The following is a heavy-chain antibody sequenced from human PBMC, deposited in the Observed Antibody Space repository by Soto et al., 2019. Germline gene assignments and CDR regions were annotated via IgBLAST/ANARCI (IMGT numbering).Heavy chain of an antibody. CDR1: GYTLTSYG. Sequence: QVQLVQSGAEVKKPGASVKVSCKAPGYTLTSYGISWVRQAPGQGLEWMGWISAYNGNTQYAQKLQGRVTMTTDTSTRTAYMELRSLRSDDTAVYYCARDNSGDFWSGYSHYYFDYWGQGTLVTVSS. CDR3: ARDNSGDFWSGYSHYYFDY. J-gene: IGHJ4*02. V-gene: IGHV1-18*01. D-gene: IGHD3-3*01. CDR2: ISAYNGNT.